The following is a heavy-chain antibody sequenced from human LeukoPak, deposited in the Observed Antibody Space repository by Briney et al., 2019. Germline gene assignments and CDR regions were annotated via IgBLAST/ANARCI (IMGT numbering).Heavy chain of an antibody. CDR2: IIPILGIA. V-gene: IGHV1-69*04. D-gene: IGHD3-22*01. J-gene: IGHJ5*02. Sequence: SVKVSCKASGGTFSSYAISWVRQAPGQGLEWMGRIIPILGIADYAQKFQGRVTITADKSTSTAYMELSSLRSEDTAVYYCARAPWYYDSSGYYAPGWFDPWGQGTLVTVSS. CDR3: ARAPWYYDSSGYYAPGWFDP. CDR1: GGTFSSYA.